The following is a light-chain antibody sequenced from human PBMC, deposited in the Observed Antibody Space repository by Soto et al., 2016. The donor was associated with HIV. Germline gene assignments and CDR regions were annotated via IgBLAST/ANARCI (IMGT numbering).Light chain of an antibody. J-gene: IGLJ3*02. Sequence: SYDLTQPPSVSVSPGQTASITCSGDKLGDKYVCWYQQKPGQSPVLVIYQDNKRPSGIPERFSGSNSGNTATLTISGTQAMDEADYYCQAWDSSTLWVFGGGTKLTVL. CDR3: QAWDSSTLWV. V-gene: IGLV3-1*01. CDR1: KLGDKY. CDR2: QDN.